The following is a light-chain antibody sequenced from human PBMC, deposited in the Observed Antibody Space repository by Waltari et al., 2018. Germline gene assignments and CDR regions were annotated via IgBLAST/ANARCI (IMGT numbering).Light chain of an antibody. CDR1: QSVSSSY. CDR2: GAS. V-gene: IGKV3-20*01. Sequence: EIVFTQSPGTLSLSPGERATISCRASQSVSSSYLAWYQQNPGQAPRLLIYGASSRATGIPDRFSGSGSGTDFTLTISRLEPEDFAVYYCQQYGSSPTMYAFGQGTKLEIK. CDR3: QQYGSSPTMYA. J-gene: IGKJ2*01.